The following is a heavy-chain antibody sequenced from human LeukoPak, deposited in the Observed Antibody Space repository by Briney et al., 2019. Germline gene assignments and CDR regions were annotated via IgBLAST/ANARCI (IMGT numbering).Heavy chain of an antibody. Sequence: PPGGSLRLSCAASGFTFSDYYMSWIRQAPGKGLEWVSAISGSGGSTYYADSVKGRFTISRDNSKNTLYLQMNSLRAEDTAVYYCAKALSEYSSARSDYWGQGTLVTVSS. CDR1: GFTFSDYY. CDR3: AKALSEYSSARSDY. CDR2: ISGSGGST. J-gene: IGHJ4*02. D-gene: IGHD5-18*01. V-gene: IGHV3-23*01.